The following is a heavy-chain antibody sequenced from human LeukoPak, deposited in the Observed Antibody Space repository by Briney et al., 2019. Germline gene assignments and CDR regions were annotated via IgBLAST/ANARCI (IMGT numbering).Heavy chain of an antibody. CDR1: GFTFDDYA. D-gene: IGHD3-22*01. CDR2: ISWNSGSI. V-gene: IGHV3-9*03. Sequence: GGSLRLSCAASGFTFDDYAIHWVRHAPGKGLEWVSGISWNSGSIGYADSVKGRFTISRDNAKNCLYLQMNSLRAEDMALYYCAKSYYYDSSGPFDYWGQGTLVTVSS. CDR3: AKSYYYDSSGPFDY. J-gene: IGHJ4*02.